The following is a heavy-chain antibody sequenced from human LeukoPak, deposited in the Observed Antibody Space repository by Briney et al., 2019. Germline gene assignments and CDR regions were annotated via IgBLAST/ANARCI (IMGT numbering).Heavy chain of an antibody. Sequence: GGSLRLSCAASGFTFSSYAMSWVRQAPGKGLEWVSAISGSGDNTYYADSVKDRFTISRDKSKNTLYLQMNSPGAEDTAVYYCAKNRGNYYYFDYWGQGTLVTVSS. V-gene: IGHV3-23*01. CDR2: ISGSGDNT. CDR1: GFTFSSYA. D-gene: IGHD4-11*01. J-gene: IGHJ4*02. CDR3: AKNRGNYYYFDY.